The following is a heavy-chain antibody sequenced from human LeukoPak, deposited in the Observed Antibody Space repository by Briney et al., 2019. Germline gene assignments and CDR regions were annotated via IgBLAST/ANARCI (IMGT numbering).Heavy chain of an antibody. J-gene: IGHJ4*02. CDR1: GGSFSGYY. CDR3: ARGLSAIVH. Sequence: PSETQSLTCAVYGGSFSGYYWSWIRQPPGKGLEWIGEINHSGSTNYNPSLKSRVTISVDTSKNQFSLKLSSVTAADTAVYYCARGLSAIVHWGQGTLVTVSS. D-gene: IGHD2-21*02. CDR2: INHSGST. V-gene: IGHV4-34*01.